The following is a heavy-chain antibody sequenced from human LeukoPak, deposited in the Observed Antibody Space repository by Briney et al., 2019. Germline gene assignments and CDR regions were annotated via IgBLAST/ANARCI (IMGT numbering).Heavy chain of an antibody. CDR1: GFTFSSYW. Sequence: PGGSLRLSCAASGFTFSSYWMSWVRQAPGKGLEWAANIKEDGSEKYYVDSVKGRFTISRDSAKNSLYLQMNSLRAEDTAVYYCARDRWYHDTTGYYYLDYWGQGTLVTVSS. CDR3: ARDRWYHDTTGYYYLDY. CDR2: IKEDGSEK. V-gene: IGHV3-7*04. J-gene: IGHJ4*02. D-gene: IGHD3-22*01.